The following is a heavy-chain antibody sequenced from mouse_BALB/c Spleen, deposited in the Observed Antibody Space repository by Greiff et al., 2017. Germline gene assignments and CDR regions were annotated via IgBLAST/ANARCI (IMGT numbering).Heavy chain of an antibody. D-gene: IGHD1-1*01. CDR3: ARDYYGSSDWWYFDV. CDR1: GFTFSSYG. J-gene: IGHJ1*01. V-gene: IGHV5-6*01. CDR2: ISSGGSYT. Sequence: DVHLVESGGDLVKPGGSLKLSCAASGFTFSSYGMSWVRQTPDKRLEWVATISSGGSYTYYPDSVKGRFTISRDNAKNTLYLQMSSLKSEDTAMYYCARDYYGSSDWWYFDVWGAGTTVTVSS.